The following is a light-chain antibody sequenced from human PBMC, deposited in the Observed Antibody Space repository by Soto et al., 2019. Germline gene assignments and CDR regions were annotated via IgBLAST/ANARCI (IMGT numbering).Light chain of an antibody. CDR2: SNN. CDR3: ASWDDRLGAVI. CDR1: SSNIGGTNY. Sequence: QSVLTQPPSASGTPGQRVFISCSGSSSNIGGTNYAYWYQQLPGAAPKLLMHSNNLRPSGVPERISGSKSGTSASLAISGLRSEDEAVYYCASWDDRLGAVIFGGGTKLTVL. V-gene: IGLV1-47*02. J-gene: IGLJ2*01.